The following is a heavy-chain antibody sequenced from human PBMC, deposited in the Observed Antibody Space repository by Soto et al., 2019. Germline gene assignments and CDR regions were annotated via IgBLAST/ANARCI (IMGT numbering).Heavy chain of an antibody. V-gene: IGHV4-59*01. Sequence: SETLSLTCTVSGGSISSYYWSWIRQPPGKGLEWIGYIYYSGSTNYNPSLKSRVTISVDTSKNQFSLKLSSVTAADTAVYYCARGSEVGAARIDYWGQGTLVTVSS. CDR1: GGSISSYY. D-gene: IGHD1-26*01. CDR3: ARGSEVGAARIDY. J-gene: IGHJ4*02. CDR2: IYYSGST.